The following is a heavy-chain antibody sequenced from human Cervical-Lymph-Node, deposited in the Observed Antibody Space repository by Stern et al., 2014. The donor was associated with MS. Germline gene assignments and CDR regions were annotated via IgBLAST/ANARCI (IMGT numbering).Heavy chain of an antibody. Sequence: QLQLQESGPGLVXPXXTLSLTCTVSGGSISSYYWSWIRQPPGKGLEWIGYIYYSGSTNYNPSLKSRVTISVDTSKNQFSLKLSSVTAADTAVYYCARVGGQWLSLIDPWGQGTLVTVSS. CDR2: IYYSGST. D-gene: IGHD6-19*01. CDR1: GGSISSYY. CDR3: ARVGGQWLSLIDP. V-gene: IGHV4-59*01. J-gene: IGHJ5*02.